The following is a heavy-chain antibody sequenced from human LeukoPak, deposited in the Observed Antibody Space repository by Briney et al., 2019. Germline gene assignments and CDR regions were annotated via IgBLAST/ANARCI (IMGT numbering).Heavy chain of an antibody. J-gene: IGHJ3*02. D-gene: IGHD2-2*01. CDR2: ISSSSSTI. V-gene: IGHV3-48*04. CDR1: GVTFSSYS. CDR3: ARDSLVEGDAFDI. Sequence: GGALRLSCAASGVTFSSYSRNWVRQAPGKGLEWVSYISSSSSTIYYADSVKGRFTISRDNAKNSLYLQMNSLRAEDMAVYYCARDSLVEGDAFDIWGQGTMVTVSS.